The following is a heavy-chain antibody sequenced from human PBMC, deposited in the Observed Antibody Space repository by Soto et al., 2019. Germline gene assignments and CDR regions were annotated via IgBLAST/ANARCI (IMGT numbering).Heavy chain of an antibody. CDR3: AYDFWSGYSIDY. Sequence: GGSLRLSCKASGFTFSSYAMSWVRQAPGKGLEWVSTISGSGGSTYYADSVKGRFTISRDNSKNTLYLQMNSLRAEDTAVYYCAYDFWSGYSIDYWGQGALVTVSS. CDR2: ISGSGGST. D-gene: IGHD3-3*01. CDR1: GFTFSSYA. V-gene: IGHV3-23*01. J-gene: IGHJ4*02.